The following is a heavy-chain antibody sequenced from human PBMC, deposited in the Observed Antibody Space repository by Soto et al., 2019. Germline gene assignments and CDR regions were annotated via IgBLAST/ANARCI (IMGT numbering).Heavy chain of an antibody. CDR3: ARALWGYSGYEAGY. Sequence: GGSLRLSCAASGFTFSDYYMSWIRQAPGKGLEGVSYISSSGSTIYYADSVKGRFTISRDNAKSSLYLQTTSLRAGDTAVYYCARALWGYSGYEAGYWGQGTLVTVSS. D-gene: IGHD5-12*01. J-gene: IGHJ4*02. CDR2: ISSSGSTI. V-gene: IGHV3-11*01. CDR1: GFTFSDYY.